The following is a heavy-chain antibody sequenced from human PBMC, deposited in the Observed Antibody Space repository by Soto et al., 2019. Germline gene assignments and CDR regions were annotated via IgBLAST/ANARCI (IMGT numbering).Heavy chain of an antibody. J-gene: IGHJ6*02. D-gene: IGHD2-2*01. CDR3: ARDIVVVPGYYYYCGMDV. V-gene: IGHV3-7*04. CDR1: GFTFSSYW. CDR2: LKQDGSEK. Sequence: PGGSLRLSCAASGFTFSSYWMSWVRQAPGKGLEWVANLKQDGSEKYYVDSVKGRFTISRDNAKNSLYLQMNSLRAEDTAVYYCARDIVVVPGYYYYCGMDVWGQGTTVTVSS.